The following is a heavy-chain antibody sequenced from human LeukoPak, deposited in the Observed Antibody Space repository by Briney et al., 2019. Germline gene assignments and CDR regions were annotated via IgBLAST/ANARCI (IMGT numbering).Heavy chain of an antibody. Sequence: SETLSLTCTVSGGSISSYYWSWIRQHPGKGLEWIGYIYYSGSTNYNPSLKSRVTISVDTSKNQFSLKLSSVTAADTAVYYCARDGGYYDFWSGSAYYYGMDVWGQGTTVTVSS. V-gene: IGHV4-59*01. CDR1: GGSISSYY. CDR2: IYYSGST. J-gene: IGHJ6*02. D-gene: IGHD3-3*01. CDR3: ARDGGYYDFWSGSAYYYGMDV.